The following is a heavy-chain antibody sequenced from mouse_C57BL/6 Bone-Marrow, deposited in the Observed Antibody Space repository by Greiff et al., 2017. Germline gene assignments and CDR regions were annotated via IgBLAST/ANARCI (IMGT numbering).Heavy chain of an antibody. CDR2: IYPRSGNT. Sequence: QVQLQQSGAELARPGASVKLSCKASGYTFTSYGISWVKQRTGQGLEWIGEIYPRSGNTYYNEKFKGKATLTADKSSSTAYMELRSLTSEDSAVYVCARSKGSAIRAVIVDYWGQGTSVTVSS. D-gene: IGHD3-1*01. V-gene: IGHV1-81*01. J-gene: IGHJ4*01. CDR3: ARSKGSAIRAVIVDY. CDR1: GYTFTSYG.